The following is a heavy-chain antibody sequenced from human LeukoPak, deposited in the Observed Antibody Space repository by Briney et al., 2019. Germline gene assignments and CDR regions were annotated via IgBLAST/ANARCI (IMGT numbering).Heavy chain of an antibody. J-gene: IGHJ4*02. CDR3: VRHDLAKYLPDS. CDR1: GGSISSYY. V-gene: IGHV4-59*08. Sequence: SETLSLTCTVSGGSISSYYWSWIRQPPGKGLEWIGYIYYSGSTNYNPSLKNRVTISVDTSKNQFSLKLSSVTATDTAVYYCVRHDLAKYLPDSWGQGTLVTVSS. D-gene: IGHD3/OR15-3a*01. CDR2: IYYSGST.